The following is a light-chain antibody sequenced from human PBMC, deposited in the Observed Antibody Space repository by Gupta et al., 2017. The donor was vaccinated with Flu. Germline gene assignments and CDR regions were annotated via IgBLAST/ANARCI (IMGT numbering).Light chain of an antibody. Sequence: PSSLSASGGDRVTISWRGSQGSDMYLSWYQLKPGKAPNLLIYGRSSLHSGVPARFSGSGSGTDFTLTISRLQPEDFAVYCCQQCDSSPCTFGRGTKVEIK. CDR3: QQCDSSPCT. V-gene: IGKV1-39*01. CDR1: QGSDMY. J-gene: IGKJ1*01. CDR2: GRS.